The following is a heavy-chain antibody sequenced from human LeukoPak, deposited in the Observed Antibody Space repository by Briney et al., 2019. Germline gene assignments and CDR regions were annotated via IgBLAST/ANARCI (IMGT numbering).Heavy chain of an antibody. J-gene: IGHJ4*02. CDR2: ISDSGGYT. Sequence: GGSLRLSCAASGFIFNNYAMSWVRQAPGKGLEWVSAISDSGGYTYYADSVKGRFTISRDNSKNTLYLQMNSLRAEDTAVYYCAKRGYSYGQFDYWGQGTLVTVSS. V-gene: IGHV3-23*01. D-gene: IGHD5-18*01. CDR3: AKRGYSYGQFDY. CDR1: GFIFNNYA.